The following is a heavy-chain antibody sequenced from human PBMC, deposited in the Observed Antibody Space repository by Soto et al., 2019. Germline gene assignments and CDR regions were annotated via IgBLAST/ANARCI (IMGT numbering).Heavy chain of an antibody. Sequence: QVQLVQSGAEVKKPGSSVKVSCKASGGTFSSYTISWVRQAPGQGLEWMGRIIPILGIANYAQKFQGRVTITADKSTSTDYMELSSLRSEDTAVYYCARDRDQLYAFDIWGQGTMVTVSS. J-gene: IGHJ3*02. CDR3: ARDRDQLYAFDI. V-gene: IGHV1-69*08. CDR1: GGTFSSYT. D-gene: IGHD2-2*01. CDR2: IIPILGIA.